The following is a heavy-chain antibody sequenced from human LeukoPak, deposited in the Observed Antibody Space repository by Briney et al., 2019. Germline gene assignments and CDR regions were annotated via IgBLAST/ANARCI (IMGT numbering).Heavy chain of an antibody. CDR2: IYTGGTT. CDR3: AREANWYFDL. J-gene: IGHJ2*01. Sequence: GRSLRLSCAASGFTVSSNYMSWVRQAPGKGLEWVSVIYTGGTTYYADSVKGRFTISRHNSKNTLYLQMNSLRAGDTAVYYCAREANWYFDLWGRGTLVTVSS. CDR1: GFTVSSNY. V-gene: IGHV3-53*04.